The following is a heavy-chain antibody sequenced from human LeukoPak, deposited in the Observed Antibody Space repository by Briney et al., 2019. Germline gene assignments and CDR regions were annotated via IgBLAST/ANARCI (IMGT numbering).Heavy chain of an antibody. Sequence: GASVKVSCKASGYTFNTFSINWVRQAPGQRLEWVGWINTDNGNTNFAQKFQDRVTVTTDTFTSTAFMELRSLTSDDTAMYYCARLSTTTRGKVDLWGQGTLVTVSS. CDR1: GYTFNTFS. V-gene: IGHV1-18*01. D-gene: IGHD1-1*01. J-gene: IGHJ5*02. CDR3: ARLSTTTRGKVDL. CDR2: INTDNGNT.